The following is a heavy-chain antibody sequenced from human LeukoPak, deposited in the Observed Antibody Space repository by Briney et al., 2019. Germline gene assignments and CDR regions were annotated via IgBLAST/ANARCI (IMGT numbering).Heavy chain of an antibody. CDR2: IKQDGSEK. CDR1: GFTLSSYW. V-gene: IGHV3-7*03. CDR3: AREAPGWYSSSWFDY. J-gene: IGHJ4*02. D-gene: IGHD6-13*01. Sequence: GGSLRLSCAASGFTLSSYWMNWVRQAPGKGLEWVANIKQDGSEKYYVDSVKGRFTISRDNAKNSLYLRMNSLRAEDTAVYYCAREAPGWYSSSWFDYWGQGTLVTVSS.